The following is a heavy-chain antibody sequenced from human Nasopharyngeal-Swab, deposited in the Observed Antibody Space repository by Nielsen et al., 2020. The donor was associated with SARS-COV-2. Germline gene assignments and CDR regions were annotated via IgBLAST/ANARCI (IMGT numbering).Heavy chain of an antibody. D-gene: IGHD3-10*01. V-gene: IGHV3-21*01. Sequence: GESLKISCAASGFTFSSYSMNWVRQAPGKGLEWVSSISSSSSYIYYADSVKGRFTISRDNAKNSLYLQMNSLRAEDTAVYYCARAQASASGSDAFDIWGQGTMVTVSS. J-gene: IGHJ3*02. CDR3: ARAQASASGSDAFDI. CDR1: GFTFSSYS. CDR2: ISSSSSYI.